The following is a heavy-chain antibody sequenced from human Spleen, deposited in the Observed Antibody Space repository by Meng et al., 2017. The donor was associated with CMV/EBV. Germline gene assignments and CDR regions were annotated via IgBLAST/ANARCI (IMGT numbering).Heavy chain of an antibody. CDR1: GSSFTSYW. D-gene: IGHD4-11*01. V-gene: IGHV5-51*01. Sequence: SGSSFTSYWIGWVRQMPGKGLEWMGIIYPGDSDTRYSPSFQGQVTISADKSISTAYLQWSSLKASDTAMYYCARQSPGYTVRGWFDPWGQGTLVTVSS. J-gene: IGHJ5*02. CDR3: ARQSPGYTVRGWFDP. CDR2: IYPGDSDT.